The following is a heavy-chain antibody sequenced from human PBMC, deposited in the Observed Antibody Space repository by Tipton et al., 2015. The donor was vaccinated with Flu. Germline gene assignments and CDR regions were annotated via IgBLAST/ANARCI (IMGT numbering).Heavy chain of an antibody. CDR1: GYTFTGYY. V-gene: IGHV1-2*02. CDR3: AGGREPPSDSPMFGP. D-gene: IGHD1-14*01. Sequence: QVQLVQSGAEVKKPGASVKVSCKASGYTFTGYYLHWVRQAPGQGLEWMGWINPNYGGTNYAQKFQGRVTMTRDTSISTAYMELSSLRSDDTAVFFCAGGREPPSDSPMFGPWGQGTLVTVAS. CDR2: INPNYGGT. J-gene: IGHJ5*02.